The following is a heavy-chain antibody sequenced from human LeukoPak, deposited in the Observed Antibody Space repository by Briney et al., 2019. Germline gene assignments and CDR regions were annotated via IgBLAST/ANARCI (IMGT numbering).Heavy chain of an antibody. CDR2: ISSSGSTI. Sequence: GGSLRLSCAASGFTFRSYEMNWVRQAPGKGLEWVSYISSSGSTIYYEDSVKGRFTISRDNAKNSLYLQMNSLRAEDTAVYYCARGASFVFDWGQGTLVTVSS. CDR3: ARGASFVFD. J-gene: IGHJ4*02. D-gene: IGHD3-3*01. CDR1: GFTFRSYE. V-gene: IGHV3-48*03.